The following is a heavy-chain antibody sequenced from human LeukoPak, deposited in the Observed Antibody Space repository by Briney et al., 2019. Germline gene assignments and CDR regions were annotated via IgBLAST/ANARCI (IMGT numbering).Heavy chain of an antibody. CDR3: ARDFTYSSSWYRYYYYYGMDV. D-gene: IGHD6-13*01. J-gene: IGHJ6*02. V-gene: IGHV3-30*03. CDR2: ISYDGSNK. CDR1: GFTFSDEY. Sequence: GGSLRLSCAASGFTFSDEYMSWIRQAPGKGLGWVAVISYDGSNKYYADSVKGRFTISRDNSKNTLYLQMNSLRAEDTAVYYCARDFTYSSSWYRYYYYYGMDVWGQGTTVTVSS.